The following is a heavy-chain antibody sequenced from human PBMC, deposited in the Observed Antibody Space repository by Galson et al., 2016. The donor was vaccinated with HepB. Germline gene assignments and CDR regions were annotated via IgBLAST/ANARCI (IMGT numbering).Heavy chain of an antibody. CDR1: GGSFSSYY. CDR2: IYYSGST. D-gene: IGHD2-2*01. CDR3: ARGASCPECYYYGMDV. V-gene: IGHV4-59*01. Sequence: SETLSLTCTVSGGSFSSYYWSWIRQPPGKGLEWIGYIYYSGSTNYNPSLKSRVTISVDTSKNQFSLKLSSVTAADTAVYYCARGASCPECYYYGMDVWGQGTTVTVSS. J-gene: IGHJ6*02.